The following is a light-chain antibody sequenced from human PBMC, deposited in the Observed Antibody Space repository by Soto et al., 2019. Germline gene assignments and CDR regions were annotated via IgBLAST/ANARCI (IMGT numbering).Light chain of an antibody. CDR1: QSVRSY. J-gene: IGKJ4*01. V-gene: IGKV3-11*01. Sequence: EIVLTQSPATLSLSPGERASLSCRASQSVRSYLAWYQQKPGQAPRLLIYDASNRATGIPARFSGSGSGTDFTLTISSLEPEAFAVYYCQQRSDWAGLTFGGGTKVEIK. CDR2: DAS. CDR3: QQRSDWAGLT.